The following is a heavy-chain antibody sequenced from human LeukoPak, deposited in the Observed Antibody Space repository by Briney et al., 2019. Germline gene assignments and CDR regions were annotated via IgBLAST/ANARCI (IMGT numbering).Heavy chain of an antibody. CDR1: GASISSYY. Sequence: PSETLSLTCSVSGASISSYYWSWIRQPAGKGLEWIGRIYTSGNTNYNPSLKSRVTMSVDTSNNQFSLKLSSVTAADTAVYYCARGLVIAVTGWGQWELPPAGHDSWGQGTLVTVSS. V-gene: IGHV4-4*07. D-gene: IGHD1-26*01. CDR2: IYTSGNT. J-gene: IGHJ4*02. CDR3: ARGLVIAVTGWGQWELPPAGHDS.